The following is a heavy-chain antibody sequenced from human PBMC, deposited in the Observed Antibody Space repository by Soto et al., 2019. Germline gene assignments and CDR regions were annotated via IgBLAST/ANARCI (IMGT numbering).Heavy chain of an antibody. CDR3: AREESITMVRGPRFDYSRGNWFDP. J-gene: IGHJ5*02. V-gene: IGHV1-18*01. CDR2: ISAHNGNT. CDR1: GYTLTSYG. Sequence: GASVKVSCKASGYTLTSYGISWARQAPGQGLEWMGWISAHNGNTNYAQKLQGRVTMTTDTSTSTAYMELRSLRSDDTAVYYCAREESITMVRGPRFDYSRGNWFDPWGQGTLVTVSS. D-gene: IGHD3-10*01.